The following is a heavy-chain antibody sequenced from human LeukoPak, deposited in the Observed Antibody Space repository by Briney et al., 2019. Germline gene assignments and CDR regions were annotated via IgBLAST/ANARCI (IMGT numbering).Heavy chain of an antibody. CDR1: GFTFSSYS. CDR3: AGYCSGGSCPFDY. D-gene: IGHD2-15*01. J-gene: IGHJ4*02. V-gene: IGHV3-21*01. Sequence: GGSLRLSCAASGFTFSSYSMNWVRQAPGKGLEWVSSISSSSSYIYYADSVKGRFTISRDSAKNSLYLQMNSLRAEDTAVYYCAGYCSGGSCPFDYWGQGTLVTVSS. CDR2: ISSSSSYI.